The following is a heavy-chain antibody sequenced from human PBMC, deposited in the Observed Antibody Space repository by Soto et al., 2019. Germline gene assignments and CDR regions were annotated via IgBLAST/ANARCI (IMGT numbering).Heavy chain of an antibody. CDR3: AREPRYCRGGSCSITGDAYDI. CDR2: ISNRGDT. Sequence: EVQLVESGGGLVQPGGSLRLSCTASGFIVSDTYVNWVRQAPGKGLEWVSVISNRGDTHYAGSVRGRFSLSRDISDNTLHLQLNNLRVEDTAVYYCAREPRYCRGGSCSITGDAYDIWGQGTMVTVSS. V-gene: IGHV3-66*01. D-gene: IGHD2-15*01. CDR1: GFIVSDTY. J-gene: IGHJ3*02.